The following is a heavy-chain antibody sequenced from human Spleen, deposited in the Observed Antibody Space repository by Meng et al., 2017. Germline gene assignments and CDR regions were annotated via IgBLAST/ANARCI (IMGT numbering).Heavy chain of an antibody. V-gene: IGHV3-23*01. CDR3: ATSERTTLLFDY. CDR2: IGGSDGTT. D-gene: IGHD1-1*01. Sequence: EVRLLESGGGLVQPGGSLRLSCAASGFTFSAFGMNWVRQAPGKGLEWVSAIGGSDGTTYYADSVKGRFAISRDNSKNTLYLQMNSLRAEDTAVYYCATSERTTLLFDYWGQGTLVTVSS. J-gene: IGHJ4*02. CDR1: GFTFSAFG.